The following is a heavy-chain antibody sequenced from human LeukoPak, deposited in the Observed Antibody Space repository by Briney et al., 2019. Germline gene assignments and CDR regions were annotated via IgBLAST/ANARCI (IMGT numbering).Heavy chain of an antibody. D-gene: IGHD3-10*01. CDR2: ISGSGDTA. CDR3: AKGRGSEKSASNY. CDR1: GSTFSNYA. V-gene: IGHV3-23*01. J-gene: IGHJ4*02. Sequence: GGSLRLSCAASGSTFSNYAMSWVRQAPGKGLDWISGISGSGDTADYANSVKGRFTISRDSSKNTLYLQLQSLRAEDTAVYFCAKGRGSEKSASNYWGQGTLVTVSS.